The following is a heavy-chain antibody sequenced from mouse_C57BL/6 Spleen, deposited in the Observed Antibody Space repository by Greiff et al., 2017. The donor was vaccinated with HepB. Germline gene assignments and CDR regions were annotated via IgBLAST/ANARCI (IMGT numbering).Heavy chain of an antibody. CDR1: GYSITSGYY. D-gene: IGHD2-5*01. CDR2: ISYDGSN. J-gene: IGHJ3*01. V-gene: IGHV3-6*01. Sequence: VQLKESGPGLVKPSQSLSLTCSVTGYSITSGYYWNWIRQFPGNKLEWMGYISYDGSNNYNPSLKNRISITRDTSKNQFFLKLNSVTTEDTATYYCARGDYYSNPAWFAYWGQGTLVTVSA. CDR3: ARGDYYSNPAWFAY.